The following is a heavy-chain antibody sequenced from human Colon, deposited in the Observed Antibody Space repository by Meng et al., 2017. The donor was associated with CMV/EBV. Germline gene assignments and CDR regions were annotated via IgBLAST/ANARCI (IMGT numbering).Heavy chain of an antibody. Sequence: ASVKVSCKASGYIFNKHGINWVRQAPGRGLEWMGWINLWNGDIKYAQKFQGRLTVSADTSTSTAHMELSSLKSDDTAVYSCARGGSIYIATTGTFDSWGQGTLVTVSS. D-gene: IGHD6-13*01. CDR1: GYIFNKHG. CDR3: ARGGSIYIATTGTFDS. V-gene: IGHV1-18*01. CDR2: INLWNGDI. J-gene: IGHJ4*02.